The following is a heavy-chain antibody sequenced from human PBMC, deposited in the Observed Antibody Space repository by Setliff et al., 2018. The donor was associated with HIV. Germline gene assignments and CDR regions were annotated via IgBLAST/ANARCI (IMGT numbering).Heavy chain of an antibody. V-gene: IGHV3-30*02. CDR1: GFAFSFYA. CDR3: AKDLVYYDSSGDLDY. Sequence: GGSLRLSCAASGFAFSFYAMNWVRQAPGKGLEWVAFIRYDGSYRYYVDSVKGRFTISRDNSKNTMFLQMNSLRVEDTAVYYCAKDLVYYDSSGDLDYWGQGTLVTVSS. CDR2: IRYDGSYR. D-gene: IGHD3-22*01. J-gene: IGHJ4*02.